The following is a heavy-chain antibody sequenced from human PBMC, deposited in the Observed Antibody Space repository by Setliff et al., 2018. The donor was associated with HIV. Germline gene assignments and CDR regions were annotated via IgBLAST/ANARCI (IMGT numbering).Heavy chain of an antibody. CDR1: GGSFRGYS. D-gene: IGHD6-19*01. CDR2: INHSGST. CDR3: ARGSSAGYSSGLYYFDY. V-gene: IGHV4-34*01. J-gene: IGHJ4*02. Sequence: PSETLSLTCAVYGGSFRGYSWSWIRQPPGKGLEWIGEINHSGSTYYNPSLKSRVTVSVDTSKNQLSLKLSSVTAADTAVYYCARGSSAGYSSGLYYFDYWGQGTLVT.